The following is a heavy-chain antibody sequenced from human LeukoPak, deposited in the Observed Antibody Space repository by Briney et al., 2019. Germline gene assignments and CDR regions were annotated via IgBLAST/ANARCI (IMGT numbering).Heavy chain of an antibody. CDR1: GYTFTNHG. Sequence: ASVKVSCKASGYTFTNHGISWVRQAPGQGLEWMGWISAYNGNTNYAQELQGRVTMTTDTSTSTAYMELRSLRSDDTDVYYCARDHCSSTSCYYDNWFDPWGQGTLVTVSS. CDR2: ISAYNGNT. J-gene: IGHJ5*02. CDR3: ARDHCSSTSCYYDNWFDP. D-gene: IGHD2-2*01. V-gene: IGHV1-18*01.